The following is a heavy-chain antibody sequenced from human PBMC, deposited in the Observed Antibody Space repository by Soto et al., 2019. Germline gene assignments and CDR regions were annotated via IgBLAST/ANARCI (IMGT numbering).Heavy chain of an antibody. D-gene: IGHD3-10*01. CDR2: ISYDGSNK. CDR3: AKETDDLWFGNYGMDV. V-gene: IGHV3-30*18. J-gene: IGHJ6*02. CDR1: GFTFSSYG. Sequence: QVQLVESGGGVVQPGRSLRLSCAASGFTFSSYGMHWVRQAPGKGLEWVAVISYDGSNKYYADSVKGRFTISRDNSKNTLYLQMNSLRAEDTAVYYCAKETDDLWFGNYGMDVWGQGTTVTVSS.